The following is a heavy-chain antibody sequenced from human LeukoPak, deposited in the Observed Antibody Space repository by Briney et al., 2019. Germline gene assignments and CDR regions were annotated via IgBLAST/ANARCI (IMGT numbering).Heavy chain of an antibody. V-gene: IGHV3-15*01. CDR1: GFTFSNYG. D-gene: IGHD3-22*01. CDR2: IRSNSDGGTI. J-gene: IGHJ5*02. CDR3: ATDFYDST. Sequence: PGGSLRLSCAASGFTFSNYGMSWVRQAPGKGLEWVGRIRSNSDGGTIDYAAPVKGRFTLSRDDSKTTLYLQMNSLQTEDTAVYYCATDFYDSTWGQGTLVTVSS.